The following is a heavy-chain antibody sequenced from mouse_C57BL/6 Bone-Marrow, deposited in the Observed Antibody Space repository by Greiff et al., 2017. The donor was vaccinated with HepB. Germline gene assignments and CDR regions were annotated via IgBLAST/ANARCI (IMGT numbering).Heavy chain of an antibody. CDR2: IYPRDGST. V-gene: IGHV1-85*01. D-gene: IGHD1-1*01. J-gene: IGHJ3*01. CDR3: ARSYYYGSSYSAAWFAY. Sequence: QVQLKQSGPELVKPGASVKLSCKASGYTFTSYDINWVKQRPGQGLEWIGWIYPRDGSTTYNEKFKGKATLTVDTSSSTAYMELHSLTSEDSAVYFCARSYYYGSSYSAAWFAYWGQGTLVTVSA. CDR1: GYTFTSYD.